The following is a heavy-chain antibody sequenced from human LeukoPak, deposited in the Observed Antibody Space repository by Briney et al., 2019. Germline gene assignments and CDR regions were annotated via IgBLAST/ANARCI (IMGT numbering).Heavy chain of an antibody. V-gene: IGHV1-2*06. CDR1: GYTFTGYY. Sequence: ASVNVSCKASGYTFTGYYMHWVRQAPGQGLEWMGRINPNSGGTNYAQKFQGRVTMTRDTSISTAYMELSRLRSDDTAVYYCARDTDSSGWYDYWGQGTLVTVSS. D-gene: IGHD6-19*01. J-gene: IGHJ4*02. CDR2: INPNSGGT. CDR3: ARDTDSSGWYDY.